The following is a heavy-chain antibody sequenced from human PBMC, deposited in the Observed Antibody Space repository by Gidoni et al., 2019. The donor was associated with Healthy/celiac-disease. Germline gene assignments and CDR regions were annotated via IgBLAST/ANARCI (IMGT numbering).Heavy chain of an antibody. V-gene: IGHV3-30*18. CDR3: AKDSGAHYYGSGSYYYYYGMDV. CDR2: ISYDGSNK. Sequence: QVQLVESGGGVVQPGRSLRLACAAPGFTFSSYGLHWVRQAPGKGREWVAVISYDGSNKYYADSVKGRFTISRDNSKNTLYLQMNSLRAEDTAVYYCAKDSGAHYYGSGSYYYYYGMDVWGQGTTVTVSS. J-gene: IGHJ6*02. CDR1: GFTFSSYG. D-gene: IGHD3-10*01.